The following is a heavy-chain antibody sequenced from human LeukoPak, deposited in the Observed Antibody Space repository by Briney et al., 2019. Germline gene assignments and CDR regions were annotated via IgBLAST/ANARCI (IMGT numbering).Heavy chain of an antibody. CDR2: IIGSGDNT. Sequence: GGSLRLSCAASGFTFSSYAMSWVRQAPGKGLEGVSTIIGSGDNTYYADSVKGRFTISRDNSKNTLYVQMNSLRAEDTAIYYCAKGRGYCSGGSCYSDYWGQGTLVTVSS. D-gene: IGHD2-15*01. CDR3: AKGRGYCSGGSCYSDY. CDR1: GFTFSSYA. J-gene: IGHJ4*02. V-gene: IGHV3-23*01.